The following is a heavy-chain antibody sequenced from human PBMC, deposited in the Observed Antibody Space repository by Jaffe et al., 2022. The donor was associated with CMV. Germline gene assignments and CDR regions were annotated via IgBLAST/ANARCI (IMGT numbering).Heavy chain of an antibody. CDR3: ATDQRAVAGKEDDY. J-gene: IGHJ4*02. V-gene: IGHV5-10-1*03. Sequence: EVQLVQSGAEVKKPGESLRISCKGSGYSFTNYWINWVRQMPGKGLEWMGRIDPTDSYTNYSPSFQGHVTISADKSISTAYLQWSSLKASDTAMYYCATDQRAVAGKEDDYWGQGTLVTVSS. D-gene: IGHD6-19*01. CDR2: IDPTDSYT. CDR1: GYSFTNYW.